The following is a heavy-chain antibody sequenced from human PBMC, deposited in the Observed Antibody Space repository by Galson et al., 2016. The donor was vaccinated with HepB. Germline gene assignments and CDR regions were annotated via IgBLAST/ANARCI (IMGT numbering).Heavy chain of an antibody. D-gene: IGHD4-17*01. Sequence: SLRLSCAASGFSFSHHGMHWVRQAPGKGLEWVAVISYDATNKYYSDSVKGRFTISRDYSTNTLYLQMNSLRADDTAVYYCAKDINYGDPLGYHGMDVWGQGTTVTVSS. CDR1: GFSFSHHG. CDR2: ISYDATNK. V-gene: IGHV3-30*18. J-gene: IGHJ6*02. CDR3: AKDINYGDPLGYHGMDV.